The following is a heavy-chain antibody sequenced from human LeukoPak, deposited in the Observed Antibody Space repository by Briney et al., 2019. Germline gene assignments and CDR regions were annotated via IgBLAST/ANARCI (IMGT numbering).Heavy chain of an antibody. CDR2: IYNSGST. CDR3: ARDRLGDFWSGYYMSDAFDI. CDR1: GYSISSGYF. D-gene: IGHD3-3*01. V-gene: IGHV4-38-2*02. Sequence: SSETLSLTCTVSGYSISSGYFWGWIRQPPGKGLEWIGTIYNSGSTYYNASLESRVTISVDTSKNQFSLKLSSVTAADTAVYYCARDRLGDFWSGYYMSDAFDIWGQATMVTVSS. J-gene: IGHJ3*02.